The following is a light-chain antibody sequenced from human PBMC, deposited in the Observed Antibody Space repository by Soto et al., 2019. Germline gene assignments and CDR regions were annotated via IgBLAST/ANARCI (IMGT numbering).Light chain of an antibody. CDR3: QQRSNWPPT. CDR1: QSVSSY. J-gene: IGKJ4*01. Sequence: EIVLTQSPATLSLSPGERATLSCRASQSVSSYLAWYQQKPGQAPRLLIYDASNRATGIPARFSGSGSGTDFTLTISSLKPEDFAVYYCQQRSNWPPTFGGGTKVDIK. V-gene: IGKV3-11*01. CDR2: DAS.